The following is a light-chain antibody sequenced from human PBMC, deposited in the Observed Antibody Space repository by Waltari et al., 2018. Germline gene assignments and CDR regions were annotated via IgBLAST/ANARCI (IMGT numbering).Light chain of an antibody. CDR1: QGISSY. V-gene: IGKV1-8*01. CDR2: AAS. CDR3: QQYYSNPAT. J-gene: IGKJ1*01. Sequence: IQMTQSPSMLSASVGDRVTITCRASQGISSYLAWYQQKPGKAPKVLIYAASTLQSGVPSRFSGSGSGTDFTLTISCLQSEDFAIYYCQQYYSNPATFGQGTKVEIK.